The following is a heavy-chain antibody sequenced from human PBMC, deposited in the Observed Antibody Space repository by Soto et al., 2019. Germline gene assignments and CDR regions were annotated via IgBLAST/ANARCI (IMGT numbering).Heavy chain of an antibody. CDR2: ISGSGGST. D-gene: IGHD3-3*01. V-gene: IGHV3-23*01. CDR1: GFTFSSYA. Sequence: PGGSLRLSCAASGFTFSSYAMSWVRQAPGKGLEWVSAISGSGGSTYYADSVKGRFTISRDNSKNTLYLQMNSLRAEDTAVYYCARDYDFRGRDYYYYMDVWGKGTTVTVSS. J-gene: IGHJ6*03. CDR3: ARDYDFRGRDYYYYMDV.